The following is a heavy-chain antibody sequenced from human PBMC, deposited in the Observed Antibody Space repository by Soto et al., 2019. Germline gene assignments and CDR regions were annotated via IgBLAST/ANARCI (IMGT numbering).Heavy chain of an antibody. CDR2: MNTNNGYT. CDR1: GYTFTSYD. V-gene: IGHV1-8*01. D-gene: IGHD6-13*01. J-gene: IGHJ6*04. Sequence: ASVKVSCKTSGYTFTSYDINWVRQASGQGLEWVGWMNTNNGYTAYAPKFQGRVTVTRNTSIRTVYMELSSLRSEDTAVYYCGRGWSPAGNYSGMDVWGKGTTVTVSS. CDR3: GRGWSPAGNYSGMDV.